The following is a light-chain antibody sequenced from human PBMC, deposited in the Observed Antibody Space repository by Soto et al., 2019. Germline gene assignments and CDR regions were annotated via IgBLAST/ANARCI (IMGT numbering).Light chain of an antibody. V-gene: IGKV1-9*01. CDR1: QGISDY. CDR3: QQLRTYPLT. J-gene: IGKJ4*01. CDR2: GTS. Sequence: DIQLTQSPSFLSASVGDRVTITCRASQGISDYLAWYQQKPGNAPKLLIYGTSTLQSEVPSRFSGSGSGTEVTLTISSLQPEDFATYVCQQLRTYPLTCGGGTRVEIK.